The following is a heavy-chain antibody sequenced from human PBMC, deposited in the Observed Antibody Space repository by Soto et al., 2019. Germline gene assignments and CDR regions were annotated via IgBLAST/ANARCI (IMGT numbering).Heavy chain of an antibody. J-gene: IGHJ4*02. Sequence: TVYSSVIPVLRQAPGQGLEWMGIINASCGSSNYAQKFQGRVTMTRDTSTSTVYMELNSLRSEDTAVYHCAVCSSSPYCDYWGQGTLVTVAS. V-gene: IGHV1-46*02. D-gene: IGHD6-6*01. CDR1: TVYSSV. CDR3: AVCSSSPYCDY. CDR2: INASCGSS.